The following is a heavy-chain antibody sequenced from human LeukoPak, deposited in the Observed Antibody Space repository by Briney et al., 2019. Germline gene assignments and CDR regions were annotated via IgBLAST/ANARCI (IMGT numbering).Heavy chain of an antibody. J-gene: IGHJ4*02. CDR3: AKSHHVTAIDY. CDR2: ISGSGGST. Sequence: GGSLRLSCAASGFTFISYSMNWVRQAPGKGLEWVSAISGSGGSTYYAGSVKGRFTISRDNSKNTLYLQMNSLRADDTAVYYCAKSHHVTAIDYWGQGTLVTVSS. D-gene: IGHD2-21*02. V-gene: IGHV3-23*01. CDR1: GFTFISYS.